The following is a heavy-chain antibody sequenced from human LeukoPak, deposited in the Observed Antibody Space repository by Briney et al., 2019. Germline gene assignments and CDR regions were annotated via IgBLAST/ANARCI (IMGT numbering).Heavy chain of an antibody. D-gene: IGHD3-16*02. CDR3: ARDRSITFGGVIAH. CDR2: ISSSSSYI. V-gene: IGHV3-21*01. CDR1: GFTFSSYS. Sequence: PGGSLRPSCAASGFTFSSYSMNWVRQAPGKGLEWVSSISSSSSYIYYADSVKGRFTISRDNAKNSLYLQMNSLRAEDTAVYYCARDRSITFGGVIAHWGQGTLVTVSS. J-gene: IGHJ4*02.